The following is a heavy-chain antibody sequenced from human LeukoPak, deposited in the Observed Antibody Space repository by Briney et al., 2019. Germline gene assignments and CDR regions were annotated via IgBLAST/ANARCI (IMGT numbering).Heavy chain of an antibody. D-gene: IGHD1-26*01. CDR3: VRDNRSYNFDY. CDR2: IKSDGSST. CDR1: GFTFSSYT. Sequence: PGGSLRLSCAASGFTFSSYTMNWVRQAPGKGLVWVSCIKSDGSSTSTADSAKGRFTISRDNAKNTVYLQMNSLRAEDTAVYYCVRDNRSYNFDYWGQGTLVTVSS. V-gene: IGHV3-74*01. J-gene: IGHJ4*02.